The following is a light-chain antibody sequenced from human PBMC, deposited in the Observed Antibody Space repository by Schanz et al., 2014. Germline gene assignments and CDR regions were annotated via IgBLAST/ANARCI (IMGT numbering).Light chain of an antibody. V-gene: IGKV3-20*01. Sequence: EIVMTQSPATLSVSPGERATLSCRASQSVSSYLAWYQQKPGQAPRLLIYDASNRATGIPARFSGSGSGTDFTLTINRLEAEDFAVYYCQQYGSSPYTFGQGAKLEIK. J-gene: IGKJ2*01. CDR2: DAS. CDR1: QSVSSY. CDR3: QQYGSSPYT.